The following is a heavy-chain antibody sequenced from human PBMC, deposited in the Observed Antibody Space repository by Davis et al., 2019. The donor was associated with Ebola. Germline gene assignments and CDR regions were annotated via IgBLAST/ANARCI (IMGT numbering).Heavy chain of an antibody. CDR2: ISHSGHSI. V-gene: IGHV3-11*01. CDR1: GFTFSDHY. CDR3: TLLQEHL. Sequence: GESLKISCAASGFTFSDHYMSWIRQAPGKGLETISHISHSGHSIYYADSVRGRFTISRDNAKNSLYLQMNSLHQGPIGLPPGTLLQEHLWG. J-gene: IGHJ6*01.